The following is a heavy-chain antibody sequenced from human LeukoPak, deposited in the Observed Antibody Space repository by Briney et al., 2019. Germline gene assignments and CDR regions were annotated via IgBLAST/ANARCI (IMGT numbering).Heavy chain of an antibody. CDR3: VRAAPRDCSSTSCSLFDN. V-gene: IGHV3-23*01. D-gene: IGHD2-2*01. CDR2: ISINGAGT. J-gene: IGHJ4*02. CDR1: GFTFNNYA. Sequence: GGSLRLSCVASGFTFNNYAMSWVRQTPRKGLEWVSGISINGAGTYYADSVKGRFTISRDKSKSTLYLQMNSLRAEDTAAYYCVRAAPRDCSSTSCSLFDNWGQGTLVTVSS.